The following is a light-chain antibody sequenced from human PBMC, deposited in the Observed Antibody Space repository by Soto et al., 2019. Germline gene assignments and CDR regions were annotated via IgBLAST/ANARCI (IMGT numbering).Light chain of an antibody. CDR2: AAS. CDR1: RVISSW. Sequence: DIQMTQSRSSVSVTRVDSVTVTFRASRVISSWLAWYQQKPGKAPNLLIYAASNLQSGVPSRFSASGSGTDFTLTINNLQPEDFATYYCQQSHPFPITFGQGTRLEIK. V-gene: IGKV1-12*01. CDR3: QQSHPFPIT. J-gene: IGKJ5*01.